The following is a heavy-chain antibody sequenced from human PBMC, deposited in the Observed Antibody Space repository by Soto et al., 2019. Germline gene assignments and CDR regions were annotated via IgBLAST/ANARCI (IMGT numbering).Heavy chain of an antibody. V-gene: IGHV4-34*01. D-gene: IGHD3-10*01. J-gene: IGHJ4*02. CDR2: INHSGST. CDR1: GGSFSGYY. Sequence: PSETLSLTCAVYGGSFSGYYWSWIRQPPGKGLEWIGEINHSGSTNYNPSLKSRVTISVDTSKNQFSLKLSSVTAADTAVYYCARSASKFGELLYWGQGTLVTVSS. CDR3: ARSASKFGELLY.